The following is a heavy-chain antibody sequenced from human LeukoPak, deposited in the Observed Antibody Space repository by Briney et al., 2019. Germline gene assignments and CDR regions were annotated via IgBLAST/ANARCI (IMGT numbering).Heavy chain of an antibody. CDR2: IYHSGST. CDR3: ARATGYCSSTSCYNYFDY. J-gene: IGHJ4*02. CDR1: GYSISSGYY. Sequence: SETLSLTCVVSGYSISSGYYWGWIRQPPGKGLEWIGSIYHSGSTYYNPSLKSRVTISVDTPKNQFSLKLSSVTAADTAVYYCARATGYCSSTSCYNYFDYWGQGTLVTVSS. V-gene: IGHV4-38-2*01. D-gene: IGHD2-2*02.